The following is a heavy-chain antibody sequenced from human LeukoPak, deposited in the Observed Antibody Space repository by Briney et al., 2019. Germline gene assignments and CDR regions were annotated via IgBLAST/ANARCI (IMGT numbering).Heavy chain of an antibody. CDR1: GFTFSTYS. CDR2: ISSSSTYI. Sequence: GGSLGLSCAASGFTFSTYSMNWVRQAPGKGLEWVSSISSSSTYIYYADSVKGRFTISRDNAKNSLYLQMNSLRAEDTAVYYCARATSNYCSSTSCYLGYWGQGTLVTVSS. D-gene: IGHD2-2*01. CDR3: ARATSNYCSSTSCYLGY. J-gene: IGHJ4*02. V-gene: IGHV3-21*01.